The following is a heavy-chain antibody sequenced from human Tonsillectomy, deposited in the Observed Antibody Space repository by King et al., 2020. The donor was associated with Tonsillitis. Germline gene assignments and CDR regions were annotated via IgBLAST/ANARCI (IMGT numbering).Heavy chain of an antibody. V-gene: IGHV3-23*04. J-gene: IGHJ3*01. D-gene: IGHD5-12*01. CDR2: ISGSGGST. CDR1: GFTFSSYA. Sequence: VQLVESGGGLVQPGGSLRLSCAASGFTFSSYAMSWVRQAPGKGLEWVSGISGSGGSTYSADPVKGRFTISRDNSKNTLYPQMNSLRAEDTAVYYCAKDKVATRPRDAFYFWGQGAMVTVSS. CDR3: AKDKVATRPRDAFYF.